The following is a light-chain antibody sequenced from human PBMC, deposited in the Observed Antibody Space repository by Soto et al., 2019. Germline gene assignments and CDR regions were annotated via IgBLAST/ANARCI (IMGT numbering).Light chain of an antibody. CDR3: ISYTGTSTLVV. CDR2: GVN. J-gene: IGLJ2*01. CDR1: SSDVGGSNY. V-gene: IGLV2-14*01. Sequence: QPVLTQPASVSGSPGQSITISCTGTSSDVGGSNYVSWYQQHPGKAPKLIIYGVNNRPSGVSTRFSGSKSGNTASLTISGLQAEDEADYYCISYTGTSTLVVFGGGTKLTVL.